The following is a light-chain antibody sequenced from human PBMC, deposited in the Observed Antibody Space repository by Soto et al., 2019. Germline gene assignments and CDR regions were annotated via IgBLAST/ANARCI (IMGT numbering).Light chain of an antibody. CDR3: QQYSNWPLWT. CDR2: DAI. J-gene: IGKJ1*01. V-gene: IGKV3-15*01. CDR1: QNIHNH. Sequence: DKLMSQSPATLSVSPGERVTLSCRASQNIHNHMSWFLQKPGQTPRLLIYDAIIRAPDVPARFSGSWSGTEFTLTINSLQSEDFAVYYCQQYSNWPLWTFGQGTKVDI.